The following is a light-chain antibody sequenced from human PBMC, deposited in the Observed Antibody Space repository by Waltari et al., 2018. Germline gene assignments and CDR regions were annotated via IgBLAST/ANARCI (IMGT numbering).Light chain of an antibody. CDR1: QSVSHSN. CDR3: QQYAGSPIT. J-gene: IGKJ4*01. V-gene: IGKV3-20*01. Sequence: EIVLTQSPGTLPLSPGERATLSCRATQSVSHSNLAWHQHKGGQAPRLLIYGAASRATGIPDRFSGRGSGTDFTLSISRLEPEDYGVYYCQQYAGSPITFGGGTKVEI. CDR2: GAA.